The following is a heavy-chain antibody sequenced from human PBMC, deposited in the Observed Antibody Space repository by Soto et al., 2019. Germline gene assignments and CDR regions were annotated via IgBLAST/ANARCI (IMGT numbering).Heavy chain of an antibody. CDR3: ARTLITDYGDTEVVDAFDI. D-gene: IGHD4-17*01. V-gene: IGHV1-18*01. CDR1: GYTFTSYG. CDR2: ISAYNGNT. J-gene: IGHJ3*02. Sequence: QVQLVQSGAEVKKPGASVKVSCKASGYTFTSYGISWVRQAPGQGLEWMGWISAYNGNTNYAQKLQGRVTMTTDTSTSTAYMELRSLRSDDTAVYYCARTLITDYGDTEVVDAFDIWGQGTMVTVSS.